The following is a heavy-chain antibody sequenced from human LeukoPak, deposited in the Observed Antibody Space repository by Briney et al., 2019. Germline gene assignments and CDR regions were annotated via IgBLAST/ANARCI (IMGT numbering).Heavy chain of an antibody. CDR3: ARVAAYNNAFFDS. D-gene: IGHD3-10*01. V-gene: IGHV4-59*08. CDR2: IYYSGST. Sequence: SETLSLTCTVSGGSISSYYWSWIRQPPGKGLEWIGYIYYSGSTNYNPSLKSRVTISLDTSKNQFSLKLSSVIAADTAVYYCARVAAYNNAFFDSWGQGTLVTVSS. J-gene: IGHJ4*02. CDR1: GGSISSYY.